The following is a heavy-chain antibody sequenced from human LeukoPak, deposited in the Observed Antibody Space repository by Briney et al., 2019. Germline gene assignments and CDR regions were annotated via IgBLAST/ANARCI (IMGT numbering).Heavy chain of an antibody. Sequence: ASVKISCKASRYTFTGYYIHWLRQAPGQGLEWMGWINPNGGGTKYAQKFQGRVTVTGDTSINTAYMELSRLKSDDTAVYFCARDQYYTNSFDYWGQGTLVTVSS. J-gene: IGHJ4*02. D-gene: IGHD2/OR15-2a*01. CDR2: INPNGGGT. CDR1: RYTFTGYY. CDR3: ARDQYYTNSFDY. V-gene: IGHV1-2*02.